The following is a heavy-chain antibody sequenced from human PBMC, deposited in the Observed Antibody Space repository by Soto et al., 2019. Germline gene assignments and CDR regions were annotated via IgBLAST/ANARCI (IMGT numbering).Heavy chain of an antibody. Sequence: PGGSLRLSCGASGLIFRSYAMNWVRQAPGKGLEWVSGISDTGFNTYYADSVKGRFTVSRDNSKNTLYLQMNNLRAEDSAVYYCAKGDIAVVPVAPQYYNLDVWGQGTMVTVSS. CDR3: AKGDIAVVPVAPQYYNLDV. CDR1: GLIFRSYA. D-gene: IGHD2-2*01. CDR2: ISDTGFNT. V-gene: IGHV3-23*01. J-gene: IGHJ6*02.